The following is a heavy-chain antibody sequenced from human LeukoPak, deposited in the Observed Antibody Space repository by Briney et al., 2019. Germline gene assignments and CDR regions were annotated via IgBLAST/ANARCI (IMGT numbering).Heavy chain of an antibody. D-gene: IGHD1-1*01. V-gene: IGHV4-4*02. Sequence: PSGTLSLTCAVSGGSISSSNWWSWVRPPPGKGLEWIGEIYHSGSTNYNPSLKSRVTISVDKSKNQFSLKLSSVTAADTVVYYCARHGLRLERRWFDPWGQGTLVTVSS. J-gene: IGHJ5*02. CDR2: IYHSGST. CDR3: ARHGLRLERRWFDP. CDR1: GGSISSSNW.